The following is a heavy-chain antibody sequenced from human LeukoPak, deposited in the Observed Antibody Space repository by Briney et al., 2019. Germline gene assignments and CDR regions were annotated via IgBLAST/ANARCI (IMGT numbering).Heavy chain of an antibody. CDR2: IYYSGST. J-gene: IGHJ5*02. V-gene: IGHV4-59*08. Sequence: SETLSLTCSISGGSIGRYYWSWIRQPPGKGLEWIGYIYYSGSTNYNPSLKSRVTISVDTSKNQFSLKLSSVTAADTAVYYCARNDYGSGLNWFDPWGQGTLVTVSS. CDR3: ARNDYGSGLNWFDP. D-gene: IGHD3-10*01. CDR1: GGSIGRYY.